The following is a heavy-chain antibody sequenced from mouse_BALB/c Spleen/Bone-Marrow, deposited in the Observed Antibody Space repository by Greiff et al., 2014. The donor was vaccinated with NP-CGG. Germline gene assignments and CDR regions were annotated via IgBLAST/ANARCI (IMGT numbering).Heavy chain of an antibody. CDR3: TRSNYGYWYFDV. V-gene: IGHV1S81*02. Sequence: VKLVESGAELVKPGASVKLSCKASGYSSTRYYMYWVKQRPGQGLEWIGEINPSNGGTNFNEKFKSKATLTVDKSSSTAYMQFSSLTSEDSAVYYCTRSNYGYWYFDVWGAGATVTVSS. CDR1: GYSSTRYY. D-gene: IGHD1-1*01. CDR2: INPSNGGT. J-gene: IGHJ1*01.